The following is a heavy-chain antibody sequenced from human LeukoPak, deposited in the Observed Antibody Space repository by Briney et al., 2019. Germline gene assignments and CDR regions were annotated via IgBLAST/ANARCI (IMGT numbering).Heavy chain of an antibody. CDR1: GYTFTSYA. D-gene: IGHD6-13*01. Sequence: ASVKVSCKASGYTFTSYAMHWVRQAPGQRLEWMGWINAGNGNTKYSQKFQGRVTITRDTSASTAYMELSSLRSEDTAVYYCARGFGIAAGSYCGMEVWGQGTTVTVSS. V-gene: IGHV1-3*01. CDR2: INAGNGNT. J-gene: IGHJ6*02. CDR3: ARGFGIAAGSYCGMEV.